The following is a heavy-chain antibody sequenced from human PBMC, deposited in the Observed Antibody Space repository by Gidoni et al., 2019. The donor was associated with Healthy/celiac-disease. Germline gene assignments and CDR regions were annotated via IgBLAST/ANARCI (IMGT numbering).Heavy chain of an antibody. Sequence: QVQLVQAGAEGKKPGSAVKVSGQASGGTFSSYAIRWVRQAPGQGLEGMGGIIPIFGTANYAQKFQGRVTITADESTSTAYMELSSLRSEDTAVYYCAGSSWQLDYWGQGTLVTVSS. CDR3: AGSSWQLDY. CDR1: GGTFSSYA. J-gene: IGHJ4*02. CDR2: IIPIFGTA. V-gene: IGHV1-69*01. D-gene: IGHD6-13*01.